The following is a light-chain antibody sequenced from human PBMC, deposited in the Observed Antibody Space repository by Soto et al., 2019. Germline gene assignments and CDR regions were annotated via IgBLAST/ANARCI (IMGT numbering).Light chain of an antibody. Sequence: AIRMTQSPSSFSSSTGDRVTITCRASQGISRYLAWYQQKPGEAPKLLIYAESTLQSGVPTRFSGIGSGTDCPITDNCLQSEYVATYYCQEYYSYPRTFGQGTKVDIK. CDR2: AES. V-gene: IGKV1-8*01. CDR1: QGISRY. CDR3: QEYYSYPRT. J-gene: IGKJ1*01.